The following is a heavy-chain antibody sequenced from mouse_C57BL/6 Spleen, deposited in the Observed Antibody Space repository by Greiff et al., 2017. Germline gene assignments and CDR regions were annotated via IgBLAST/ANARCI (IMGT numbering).Heavy chain of an antibody. CDR3: ARAPYTTVVDWYFDV. CDR1: GYTFTSYW. CDR2: IYPGSGST. Sequence: QVQLQQPGAELVKPGASVKMSCKASGYTFTSYWITWVKPRPGQGLEWIGDIYPGSGSTNYNEKFKSKGTLTVDTSSSTAYMQLSSLTSEDSAVYYCARAPYTTVVDWYFDVWGTGTTVTVSS. V-gene: IGHV1-55*01. J-gene: IGHJ1*03. D-gene: IGHD1-1*01.